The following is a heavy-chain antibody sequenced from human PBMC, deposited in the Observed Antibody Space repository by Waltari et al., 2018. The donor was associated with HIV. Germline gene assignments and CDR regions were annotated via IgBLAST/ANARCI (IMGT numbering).Heavy chain of an antibody. CDR3: ARGIIAAAGNWFDP. V-gene: IGHV3-66*02. D-gene: IGHD6-13*01. J-gene: IGHJ5*02. CDR1: GFTVSSNY. CDR2: IYSGGST. Sequence: EVQLVESGGGLVQPGGSLRLSCAASGFTVSSNYMSWVRQAPGKGLEGVSVIYSGGSTYYADSVKGRCTISRDNSKNTLYLQMNSLRAEDTAVYYCARGIIAAAGNWFDPWGQGTLVTVSS.